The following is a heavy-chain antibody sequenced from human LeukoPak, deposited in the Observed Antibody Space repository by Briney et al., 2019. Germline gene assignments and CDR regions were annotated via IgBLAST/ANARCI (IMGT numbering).Heavy chain of an antibody. D-gene: IGHD2-2*01. CDR3: ARDCSSSCSPYYGMDV. CDR2: ISSSSSYI. CDR1: GFTFSSYS. V-gene: IGHV3-21*04. J-gene: IGHJ6*02. Sequence: GGSLRLPCAVSGFTFSSYSMNWVRQAPGKGLEWVSSISSSSSYIYYADSVKGRFTISRDNAKNSLYLQMNSLRAEDTAVYYCARDCSSSCSPYYGMDVWGQGTTVTVSS.